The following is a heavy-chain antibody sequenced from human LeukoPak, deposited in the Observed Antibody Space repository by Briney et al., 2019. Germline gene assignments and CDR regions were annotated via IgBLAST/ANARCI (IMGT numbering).Heavy chain of an antibody. CDR1: GFAFSIYW. J-gene: IGHJ4*02. CDR3: ARSDSIGSVDY. CDR2: ISHHGSDK. Sequence: GGSLRLSCAASGFAFSIYWMSWVRQAPGKGLEWVANISHHGSDKWYVDSVKGRFTIARDNTDNSLSLQMNSLRVEDTAVYNCARSDSIGSVDYWGQGTLITVSS. V-gene: IGHV3-7*01. D-gene: IGHD2-21*01.